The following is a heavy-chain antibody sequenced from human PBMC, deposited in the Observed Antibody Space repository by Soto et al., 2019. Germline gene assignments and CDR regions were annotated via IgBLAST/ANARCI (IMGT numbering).Heavy chain of an antibody. CDR1: GFTFDDYA. Sequence: GGSLRLSCAASGFTFDDYAMHWVRQAPGKGLEWVSGITWNSGSIGHADSVKGRFTISRDNARNSLYLQMNTLRAEDTALYYCAKATTLDDYSNPFFDYWGQGTLVTVSS. J-gene: IGHJ4*02. CDR3: AKATTLDDYSNPFFDY. V-gene: IGHV3-9*01. D-gene: IGHD4-4*01. CDR2: ITWNSGSI.